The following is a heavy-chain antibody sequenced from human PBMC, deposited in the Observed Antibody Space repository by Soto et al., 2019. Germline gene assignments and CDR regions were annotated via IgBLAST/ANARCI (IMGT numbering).Heavy chain of an antibody. Sequence: GGSLRLSCAASGFTFSSYGMHWVRQAPGKGLEWVAVIWYDGSNKYYADSVKGRFTISRDNSKNTLYLQMNSLRAEDTAVYYCARDGSGSKFSDYYYYGMDVWGQGTTVTVSS. CDR3: ARDGSGSKFSDYYYYGMDV. V-gene: IGHV3-33*01. CDR1: GFTFSSYG. J-gene: IGHJ6*02. D-gene: IGHD3-10*01. CDR2: IWYDGSNK.